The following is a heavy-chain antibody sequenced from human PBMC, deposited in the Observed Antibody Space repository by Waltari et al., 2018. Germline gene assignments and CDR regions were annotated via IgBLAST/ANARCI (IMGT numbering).Heavy chain of an antibody. J-gene: IGHJ4*02. CDR2: ISYDGSNK. D-gene: IGHD6-19*01. CDR3: ALPLSSGSFDY. CDR1: GFTFSSYA. Sequence: QVQLVESGGGVVQHGRSLRLSCAASGFTFSSYAMHWVRQAPGKGLEWVAVISYDGSNKYYADSVKGRFTISRDNSKNTLYLQMNSLRAEDTAVYYCALPLSSGSFDYWGQGTLVTVSS. V-gene: IGHV3-30-3*01.